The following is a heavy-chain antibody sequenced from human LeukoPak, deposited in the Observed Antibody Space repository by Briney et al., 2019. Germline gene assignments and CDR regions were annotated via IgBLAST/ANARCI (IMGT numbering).Heavy chain of an antibody. CDR3: ARDSCSGGSEVSPCFDY. CDR1: GFXFSIND. D-gene: IGHD2-15*01. J-gene: IGHJ4*02. V-gene: IGHV3-23*01. Sequence: GGSLRASCAASGFXFSINDMSWVRQAPGRGLEWVSISSVRGGATYYADSVKGRFTISRDNSKNTLYLQMNSLRAEDTAVYYCARDSCSGGSEVSPCFDYWGQGTLVTVSS. CDR2: SSVRGGAT.